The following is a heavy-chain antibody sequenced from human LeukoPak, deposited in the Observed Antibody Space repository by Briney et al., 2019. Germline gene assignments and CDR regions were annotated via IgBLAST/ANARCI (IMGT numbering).Heavy chain of an antibody. CDR1: GGSISSSSYY. Sequence: KPSETLSLTCTVSGGSISSSSYYWGWIRQPPGKGLEWIGSIYYSGSTYYNPSLKSRVTISVDTSKNQFSLKLSSVTAADTAVYYRARTSGGYNFFDYWGQGTLVTVSS. J-gene: IGHJ4*02. CDR2: IYYSGST. V-gene: IGHV4-39*01. CDR3: ARTSGGYNFFDY. D-gene: IGHD5-24*01.